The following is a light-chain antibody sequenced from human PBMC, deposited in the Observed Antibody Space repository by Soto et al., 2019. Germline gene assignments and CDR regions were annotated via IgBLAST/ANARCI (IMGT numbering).Light chain of an antibody. CDR3: QSYDSSLSGYV. J-gene: IGLJ1*01. V-gene: IGLV2-8*01. CDR2: EVS. CDR1: SSDVGACNY. Sequence: QSALTQPPSASGSPGQSVTISCTGTSSDVGACNYVSWFQQHPGKAPKLMIYEVSKRPSGVPDRFSGSKSGSTASLTVSGLQAEDEADYYCQSYDSSLSGYVFGTGTKLTVL.